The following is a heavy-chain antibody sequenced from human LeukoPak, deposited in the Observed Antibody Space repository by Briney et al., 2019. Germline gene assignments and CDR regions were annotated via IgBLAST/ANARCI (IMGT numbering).Heavy chain of an antibody. Sequence: GGSLRLSCAASGFTFSSYGMHWVRQAPGKGLEWVAFIRYDGSNKYYADSVKGRFTISRDNSKNTLYLQMNCLRAEDTAVYYCAKSPSYYDSSGYYYPGYWGQGTLVTVSS. CDR2: IRYDGSNK. CDR1: GFTFSSYG. V-gene: IGHV3-30*02. D-gene: IGHD3-22*01. J-gene: IGHJ4*02. CDR3: AKSPSYYDSSGYYYPGY.